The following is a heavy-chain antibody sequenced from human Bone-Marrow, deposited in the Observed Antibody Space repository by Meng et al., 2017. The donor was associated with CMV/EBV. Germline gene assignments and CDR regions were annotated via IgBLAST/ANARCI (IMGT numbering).Heavy chain of an antibody. D-gene: IGHD3-3*01. CDR3: ASSKGFWSGFEDYFDY. CDR2: ISSSSSTI. Sequence: GGSLRLSCAASGFTFSSYGMHWVRQAPGKGLEWVSYISSSSSTIYYADSVKGRFTISRDNAKNSLYLQMNSLRAEDTAVYYCASSKGFWSGFEDYFDYWGQGTLVTVSS. J-gene: IGHJ4*02. V-gene: IGHV3-48*04. CDR1: GFTFSSYG.